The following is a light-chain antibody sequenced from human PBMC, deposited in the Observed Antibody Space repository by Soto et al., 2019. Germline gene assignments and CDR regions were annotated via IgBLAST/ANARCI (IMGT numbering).Light chain of an antibody. CDR2: GAS. Sequence: EIVLTQSPGTLSLSPGEIATLSFSASQSVSSSYLAWYQQKPGQAPRLLIYGASSRATGIPDRFSGSGSETDFTLTISRLEPEDFAVYYCQQCGNSPPWTFGQGTKVDIK. V-gene: IGKV3-20*01. CDR3: QQCGNSPPWT. J-gene: IGKJ1*01. CDR1: QSVSSSY.